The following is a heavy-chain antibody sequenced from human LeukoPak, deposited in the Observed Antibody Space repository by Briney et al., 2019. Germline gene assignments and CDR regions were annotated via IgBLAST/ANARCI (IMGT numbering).Heavy chain of an antibody. V-gene: IGHV3-33*01. CDR3: ARGIGHYWYVIDV. Sequence: GGSLRLSCAASGFSFSRDGMHWVRQAPGKALERVSVIWYDGSNKYYADSVKGRFTISRDNSKNTLYLQMNTLKAEDTAVYYCARGIGHYWYVIDVWGQGTTVTVSS. D-gene: IGHD3-10*01. CDR1: GFSFSRDG. J-gene: IGHJ6*02. CDR2: IWYDGSNK.